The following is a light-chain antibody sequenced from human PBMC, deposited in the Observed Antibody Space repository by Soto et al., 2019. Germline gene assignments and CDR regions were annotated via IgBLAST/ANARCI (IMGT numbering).Light chain of an antibody. CDR1: SGSVSTHNY. CDR2: STN. Sequence: QAVVTQEPSFSVSPGGTVTLTCGLRSGSVSTHNYPSWYQQTPGQSPRTLIYSTNTRLSGVPDRFSGSILENKAALTITGAQADDESHYYCALYMGTGIAVFGGGTKVTV. V-gene: IGLV8-61*01. J-gene: IGLJ3*02. CDR3: ALYMGTGIAV.